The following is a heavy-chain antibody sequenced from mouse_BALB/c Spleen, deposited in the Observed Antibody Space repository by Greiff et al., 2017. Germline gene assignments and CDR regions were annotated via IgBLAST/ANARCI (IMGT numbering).Heavy chain of an antibody. CDR1: GYTFTDYE. V-gene: IGHV1-15*01. J-gene: IGHJ2*01. CDR2: IDPETGGT. CDR3: TRWGTGYFDY. Sequence: VHVKQSGAELVRPGASVTLSCKASGYTFTDYEMHWVKQTPVHGLEWIGAIDPETGGTAYNQKFKGKATLTADKSSSTAYMELRSLTSEDSAVYYCTRWGTGYFDYWGQGTTLTVSS. D-gene: IGHD2-14*01.